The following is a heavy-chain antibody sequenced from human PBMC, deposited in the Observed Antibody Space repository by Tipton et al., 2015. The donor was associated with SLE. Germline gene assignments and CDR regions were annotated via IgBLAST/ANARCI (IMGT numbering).Heavy chain of an antibody. CDR1: GGSISSYY. D-gene: IGHD2-8*01. J-gene: IGHJ5*02. CDR2: IYYSGST. Sequence: TLSLTCTVSGGSISSYYRSWIRQPPGKGLEWIGYIYYSGSTNYNPSFKSRVTISVDTSRNQFSLKLSSVTAADTAVYYCARLGYCTTDICYTGIDLWAQGTLVTVSS. V-gene: IGHV4-59*01. CDR3: ARLGYCTTDICYTGIDL.